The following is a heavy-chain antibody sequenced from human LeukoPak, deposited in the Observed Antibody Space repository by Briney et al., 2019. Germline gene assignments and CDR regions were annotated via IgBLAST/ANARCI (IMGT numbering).Heavy chain of an antibody. J-gene: IGHJ3*02. D-gene: IGHD3-3*01. V-gene: IGHV2-5*02. CDR1: GFSLSTRGVG. CDR3: AHRRGRVVGGVVVDAAFDI. CDR2: IYWDDDK. Sequence: ESGPTLVKPTQTLTLTCTFSGFSLSTRGVGVGWIRQPPGKALELVALIYWDDDKRYSPSLENRLTITKDTSKSQVVLTLTNMDSVDTATYYCAHRRGRVVGGVVVDAAFDIWGQGTMVTVSS.